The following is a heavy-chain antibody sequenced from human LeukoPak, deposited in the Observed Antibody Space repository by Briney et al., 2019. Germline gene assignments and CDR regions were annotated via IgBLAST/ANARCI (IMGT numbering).Heavy chain of an antibody. J-gene: IGHJ4*02. Sequence: GGSLRLSCAASGFTFSSYWMSWVRQAPGKGLEWVANIKQDGSETYYVDSVKGRFTISRDNAKNSLFLQMNSLRDEDTAVYYCAKSSYYDASGYYREYYFDYWGQGTLVTVSS. CDR1: GFTFSSYW. V-gene: IGHV3-7*03. CDR2: IKQDGSET. D-gene: IGHD3-22*01. CDR3: AKSSYYDASGYYREYYFDY.